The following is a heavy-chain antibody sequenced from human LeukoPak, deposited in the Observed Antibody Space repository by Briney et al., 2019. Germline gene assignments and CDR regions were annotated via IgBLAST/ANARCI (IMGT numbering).Heavy chain of an antibody. CDR3: AREALNFTMDAFDI. D-gene: IGHD3-10*01. Sequence: SETLSLTCTVSGGSISSYYWSWIRQPPGKGLEWIGYIYYSGSTNYNPSLKSRVTISVDTSKNQFSLKLSSVTAADTAVYYCAREALNFTMDAFDIWGQGTKVTVSS. J-gene: IGHJ3*02. CDR2: IYYSGST. V-gene: IGHV4-59*01. CDR1: GGSISSYY.